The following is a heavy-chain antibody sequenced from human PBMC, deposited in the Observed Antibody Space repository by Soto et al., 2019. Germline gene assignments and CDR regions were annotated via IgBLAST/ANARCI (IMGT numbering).Heavy chain of an antibody. V-gene: IGHV3-13*01. CDR1: GFTFSSYD. Sequence: EGSLRLSCAASGFTFSSYDMHWVRQATGKGREWVSAIGTAGDTYYPGSVKGRFTISRENAKNSLYLQMNSLRAGDTAVYYCARGGGSYYAAYWGQGTLVTVSS. D-gene: IGHD1-26*01. CDR3: ARGGGSYYAAY. CDR2: IGTAGDT. J-gene: IGHJ4*02.